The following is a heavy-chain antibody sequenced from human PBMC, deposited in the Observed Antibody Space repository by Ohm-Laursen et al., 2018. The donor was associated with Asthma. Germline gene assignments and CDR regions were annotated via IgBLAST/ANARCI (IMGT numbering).Heavy chain of an antibody. CDR1: GFTFSSYA. CDR3: AKDLFPDILTGVRGAFDI. V-gene: IGHV3-23*01. D-gene: IGHD3-9*01. J-gene: IGHJ3*02. Sequence: SLRLSCTASGFTFSSYAMSWVRQAPGKGLEWVSAISGSGGSTYYADSVKGRFTISRDNSKNTLYLQMNSLRAEDTAVYYCAKDLFPDILTGVRGAFDIWGQGTMVTVSS. CDR2: ISGSGGST.